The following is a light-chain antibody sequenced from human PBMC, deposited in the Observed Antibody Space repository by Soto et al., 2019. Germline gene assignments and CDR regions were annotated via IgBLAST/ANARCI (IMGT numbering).Light chain of an antibody. CDR2: EVL. Sequence: QSALTQPASVSGSPGQSITISCTGTGSDVGAYSYVSWYQHHPGKAPKLIIYEVLNRPSGVSDRFSGSKSGNTASLTISGLQAEDEADYYCLSYTGSDTLGVFATGTKVTVL. CDR3: LSYTGSDTLGV. J-gene: IGLJ1*01. CDR1: GSDVGAYSY. V-gene: IGLV2-14*01.